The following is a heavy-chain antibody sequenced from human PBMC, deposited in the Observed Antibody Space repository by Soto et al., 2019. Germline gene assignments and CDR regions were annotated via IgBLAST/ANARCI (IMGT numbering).Heavy chain of an antibody. J-gene: IGHJ6*02. CDR3: ARGYRMVATSKSGNYYYGMDV. Sequence: ASVKVSCKASGYTFTGYYMHWVRQAPGQGLEWMGWINPNSGGTNYAQKFQGWVTMTRDTSISTAYMELSRLRSDDTAVYYCARGYRMVATSKSGNYYYGMDVWGQGTPVTVSS. D-gene: IGHD5-12*01. CDR1: GYTFTGYY. V-gene: IGHV1-2*04. CDR2: INPNSGGT.